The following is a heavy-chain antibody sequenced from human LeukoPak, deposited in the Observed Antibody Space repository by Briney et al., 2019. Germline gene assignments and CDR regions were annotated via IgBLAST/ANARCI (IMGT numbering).Heavy chain of an antibody. J-gene: IGHJ6*02. V-gene: IGHV3-9*01. Sequence: GGSLRLSCAASGFTFDDYAMHWVRQAPGKGLEWVSGISWNSGSIGYADSVKGRFTISRDNAKNSLYLQMNSLRAEDTALYYCAKDKGSGTLNYYYYYGMDVWGQGTTVTVSS. D-gene: IGHD3-10*01. CDR3: AKDKGSGTLNYYYYYGMDV. CDR2: ISWNSGSI. CDR1: GFTFDDYA.